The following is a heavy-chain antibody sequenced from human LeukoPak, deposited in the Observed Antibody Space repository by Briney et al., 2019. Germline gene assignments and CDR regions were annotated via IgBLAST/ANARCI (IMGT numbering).Heavy chain of an antibody. CDR3: ARHRFGHLFDY. D-gene: IGHD3-16*01. CDR1: GDSISGYY. Sequence: SQTLSLTCAVSGDSISGYYWSWIRQPPGKGLEWIGYVYHTGHTHYSPSLKSRVTVSLDTSRNQVSLILSSVTAADTAVYYCARHRFGHLFDYWGQGTLVFVSS. J-gene: IGHJ4*02. V-gene: IGHV4-59*01. CDR2: VYHTGHT.